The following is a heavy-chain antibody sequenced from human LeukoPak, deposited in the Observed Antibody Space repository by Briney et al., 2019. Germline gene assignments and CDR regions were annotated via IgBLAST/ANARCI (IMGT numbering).Heavy chain of an antibody. CDR2: ISSSGSTK. CDR3: ARDPYSGTYGDTYYYYMDV. CDR1: GFTFSSYE. D-gene: IGHD1-26*01. J-gene: IGHJ6*03. Sequence: GGSLRLSCAASGFTFSSYEMNWVRQAPGKGLEWVSYISSSGSTKYYADSVKGRFTISRDNAKNSLYLQMNSLRAEDTAVYYCARDPYSGTYGDTYYYYMDVWGKGTTVTISS. V-gene: IGHV3-48*03.